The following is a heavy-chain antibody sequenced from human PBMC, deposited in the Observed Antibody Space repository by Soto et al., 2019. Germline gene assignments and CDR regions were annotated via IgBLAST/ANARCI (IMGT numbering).Heavy chain of an antibody. J-gene: IGHJ4*02. CDR3: ARGSSDDILTGYFDY. Sequence: SETLSLTCTVSGGSISSGGYYWSWIRQHPGKGLEWIGYIYYSGSTYYNPSLKSRVTISVDTSKNQFSLKLSSVTAADTAVYYCARGSSDDILTGYFDYWGQGTLVTVSS. CDR1: GGSISSGGYY. D-gene: IGHD3-9*01. CDR2: IYYSGST. V-gene: IGHV4-31*03.